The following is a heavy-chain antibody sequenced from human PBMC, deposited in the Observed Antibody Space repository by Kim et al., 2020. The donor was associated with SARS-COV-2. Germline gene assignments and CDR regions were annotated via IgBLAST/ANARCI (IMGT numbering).Heavy chain of an antibody. V-gene: IGHV4-34*01. CDR2: INHSGST. CDR3: ARGGSYYYGSGSPLGY. J-gene: IGHJ4*01. D-gene: IGHD3-10*01. CDR1: GGSFSGYY. Sequence: SETLSLTCAVYGGSFSGYYWSWIRQPPGKGLEWIGEINHSGSTNYNPSLRSRVTISVDTSKNQFSLKLSSVTAADTAAYYCARGGSYYYGSGSPLGYWG.